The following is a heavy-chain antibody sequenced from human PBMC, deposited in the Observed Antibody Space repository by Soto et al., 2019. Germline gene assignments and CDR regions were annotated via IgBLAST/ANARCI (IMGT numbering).Heavy chain of an antibody. Sequence: QVQLQESDPGLVKPSGTLSLTCAVSGGSFTSNNWWTWVRQPPGQGLEWIGEIYRTGGTNYNPSLKSRVTISLDKSENPFSLKVTSLTAADTAVYYCASRDPGTSVDYWGQGTLVTVSS. V-gene: IGHV4-4*02. D-gene: IGHD1-7*01. CDR3: ASRDPGTSVDY. J-gene: IGHJ4*02. CDR2: IYRTGGT. CDR1: GGSFTSNNW.